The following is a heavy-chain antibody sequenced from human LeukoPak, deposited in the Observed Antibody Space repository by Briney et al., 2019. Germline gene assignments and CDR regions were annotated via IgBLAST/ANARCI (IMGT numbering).Heavy chain of an antibody. CDR3: ARTIVGATFDY. J-gene: IGHJ4*02. CDR1: GFIFKNYW. Sequence: PGGSLRLSCAASGFIFKNYWMHWVRQAPGKGLVWVARIDHDGTDITYGDSVKGRFTLSRDNAKNTLYLQINSLRDDDTAVYYCARTIVGATFDYWGQGTLVTVFS. CDR2: IDHDGTDI. V-gene: IGHV3-74*03. D-gene: IGHD1-26*01.